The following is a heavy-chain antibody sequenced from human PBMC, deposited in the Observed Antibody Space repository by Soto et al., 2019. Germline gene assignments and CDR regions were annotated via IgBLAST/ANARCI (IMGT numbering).Heavy chain of an antibody. J-gene: IGHJ4*02. Sequence: ASVKVSCKGFGYSFMKYGINWVRQAPGQGLEWVGWISPYSGYTHSAQKFHGRLTLTTDTAASTAYMELRILRSADTALYYCARGASVLIPAAQPSRFDSWGQGTLVTVSS. D-gene: IGHD2-2*01. CDR3: ARGASVLIPAAQPSRFDS. CDR2: ISPYSGYT. CDR1: GYSFMKYG. V-gene: IGHV1-18*01.